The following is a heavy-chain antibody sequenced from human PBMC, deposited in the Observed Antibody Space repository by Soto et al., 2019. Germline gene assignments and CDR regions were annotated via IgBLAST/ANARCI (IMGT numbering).Heavy chain of an antibody. Sequence: PSETLSLTCAVYGGSFSGYYWSWIRQPPGKGLEWIGEINHSGSTNHNPSLKSRVTISVDTSKNQFSLKLSSVTAADTAVYYCARDHGYSGYDSPLYYYYGMDVWGQGTTVTVSS. D-gene: IGHD5-12*01. CDR3: ARDHGYSGYDSPLYYYYGMDV. CDR2: INHSGST. V-gene: IGHV4-34*01. J-gene: IGHJ6*02. CDR1: GGSFSGYY.